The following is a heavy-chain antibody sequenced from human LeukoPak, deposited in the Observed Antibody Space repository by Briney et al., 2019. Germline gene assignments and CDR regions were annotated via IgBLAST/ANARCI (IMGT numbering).Heavy chain of an antibody. V-gene: IGHV4-34*01. J-gene: IGHJ4*02. CDR2: INHSGST. Sequence: PSETLSLTCAVYGGSFSGYYWSWIRQPPGKGLEWIGEINHSGSTNYNPSLKSRVTISVDTSKNQFSLKLSSVTAADTAVYYCARGSPSNSSSHCSSTSCYGGRIDYWGQGTLVTVSS. CDR3: ARGSPSNSSSHCSSTSCYGGRIDY. CDR1: GGSFSGYY. D-gene: IGHD2-2*01.